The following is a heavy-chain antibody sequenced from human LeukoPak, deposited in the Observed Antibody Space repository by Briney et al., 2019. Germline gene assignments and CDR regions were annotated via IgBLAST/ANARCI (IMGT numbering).Heavy chain of an antibody. D-gene: IGHD5-24*01. CDR1: GDSISSGNYY. V-gene: IGHV4-61*01. J-gene: IGHJ4*02. Sequence: PSETLSLTCTVSGDSISSGNYYWSWIRQPPGKGLEWIGYIYYSGSTNYNPSLKSRVTISVDTSKNQFSLKLSSVTAADTAVYYCARFGDGYLYYFDYWGQGTLVTVSS. CDR2: IYYSGST. CDR3: ARFGDGYLYYFDY.